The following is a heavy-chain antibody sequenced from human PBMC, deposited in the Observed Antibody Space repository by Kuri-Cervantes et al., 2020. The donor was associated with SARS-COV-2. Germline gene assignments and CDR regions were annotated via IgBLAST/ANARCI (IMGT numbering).Heavy chain of an antibody. J-gene: IGHJ6*02. CDR2: IYYSGST. CDR1: GGSISSSSSY. V-gene: IGHV4-39*01. D-gene: IGHD3-9*01. Sequence: GSLTLSCTVSGGSISSSSSYWGWIRQPPGKGLEWIGSIYYSGSTFYNPSLKSRVTISVDTTKNQFSLKLSSVTAADTAVYYCARRFSWGSGEKYYDILARPDYGMDVWGQGTTVTVSS. CDR3: ARRFSWGSGEKYYDILARPDYGMDV.